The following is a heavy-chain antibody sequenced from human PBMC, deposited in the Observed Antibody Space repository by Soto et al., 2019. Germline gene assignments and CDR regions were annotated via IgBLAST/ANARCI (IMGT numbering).Heavy chain of an antibody. V-gene: IGHV3-21*01. J-gene: IGHJ6*02. CDR2: ISSSSSYI. D-gene: IGHD2-2*01. CDR1: GFTFSSYS. CDR3: ARDEDYCSSTSCYGLGYYYYYYGMDV. Sequence: EVQLVESGGGLVKPGGSLRLSCAASGFTFSSYSMNWVRQAPGKGLEWVSSISSSSSYIYYADSVKGRFTISRDNAKNSLYLQMNSLRAEDTAVYYCARDEDYCSSTSCYGLGYYYYYYGMDVWGQGTTVTVSS.